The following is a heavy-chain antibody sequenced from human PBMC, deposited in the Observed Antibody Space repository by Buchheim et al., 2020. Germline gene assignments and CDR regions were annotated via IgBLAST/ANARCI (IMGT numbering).Heavy chain of an antibody. CDR1: GYTFTSYD. V-gene: IGHV1-8*01. CDR3: ARVPSPNSSGWYGFPTRDY. CDR2: MNPNSGTT. J-gene: IGHJ4*02. Sequence: QVQLVQSGAEVKKPGASVKVSCKASGYTFTSYDINWVRQATGQGLEWMGWMNPNSGTTGYAQKFQGRVTMTRNTSISTAYIELSSLRSEDTAVYYCARVPSPNSSGWYGFPTRDYWGQGTL. D-gene: IGHD6-19*01.